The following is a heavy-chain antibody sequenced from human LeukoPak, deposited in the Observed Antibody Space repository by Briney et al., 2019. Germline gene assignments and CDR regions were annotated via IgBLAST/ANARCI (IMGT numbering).Heavy chain of an antibody. CDR2: IYYSGST. CDR3: TRHRRGDCSSASCYTDY. Sequence: SETLSPTCTVSGGSISSSSYYWGWIRQPPGKGLEWIGSIYYSGSTYYNPSLKSRVTISVDTSKNQFSLKLSSVTVADTAVYYCTRHRRGDCSSASCYTDYWGQGTLVTVSS. J-gene: IGHJ4*02. V-gene: IGHV4-39*01. CDR1: GGSISSSSYY. D-gene: IGHD2-2*02.